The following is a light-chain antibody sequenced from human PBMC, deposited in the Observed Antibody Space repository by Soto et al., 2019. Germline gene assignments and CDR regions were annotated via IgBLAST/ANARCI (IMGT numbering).Light chain of an antibody. J-gene: IGLJ2*01. CDR2: EGS. CDR1: SNDVGSYNL. Sequence: QSALTQPASVSGSPGKSITISCTGTSNDVGSYNLVSWYQQHPGKAPKLMIYEGSKRPSGVSNRFSGSKSDNTASLTISGLQAEDEADYYCCSYAGSSTFVFGGGTKLTVL. V-gene: IGLV2-23*03. CDR3: CSYAGSSTFV.